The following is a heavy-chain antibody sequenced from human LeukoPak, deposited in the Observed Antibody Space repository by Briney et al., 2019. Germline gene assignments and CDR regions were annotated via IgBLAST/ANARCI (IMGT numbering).Heavy chain of an antibody. J-gene: IGHJ4*02. CDR3: ARGVRDVLQTLTAGYYFDY. CDR2: ISYDGSNK. D-gene: IGHD5-24*01. CDR1: GFTFSSYA. V-gene: IGHV3-30-3*01. Sequence: GRSLRLSCAASGFTFSSYAMHWVRQAPGKGLEWVAVISYDGSNKYYADSVKGRFTISRDNSKNTLYLQMNSLRAEDTAVYYCARGVRDVLQTLTAGYYFDYWGQRTLVTVSS.